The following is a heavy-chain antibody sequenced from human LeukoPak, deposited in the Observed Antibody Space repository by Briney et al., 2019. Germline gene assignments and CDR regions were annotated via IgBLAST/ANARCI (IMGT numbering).Heavy chain of an antibody. Sequence: GASVKVPCKASGGTFSSYAISWVRQAPGQGLEWMGGIIPIFGTANYAQKFQGRVTITTDESTSTAYMELSSLRSEDTAVYYCASAGYGGNSVFWLDPWGQGTLVTVSS. CDR2: IIPIFGTA. D-gene: IGHD4-23*01. CDR3: ASAGYGGNSVFWLDP. CDR1: GGTFSSYA. J-gene: IGHJ5*02. V-gene: IGHV1-69*05.